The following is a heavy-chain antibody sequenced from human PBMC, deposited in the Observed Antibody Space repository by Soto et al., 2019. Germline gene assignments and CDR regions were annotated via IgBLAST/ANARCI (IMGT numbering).Heavy chain of an antibody. Sequence: SVKVSCKASGFTFTSSAVQWVRQARGQRLEWIGWIVVGSGNTNYAQKFQERVTITRDMSTSTAYMELSSLRSEDTAVYYCAANSGSYYGTDDYWGQGTLVTVSS. V-gene: IGHV1-58*01. CDR2: IVVGSGNT. CDR1: GFTFTSSA. J-gene: IGHJ4*02. CDR3: AANSGSYYGTDDY. D-gene: IGHD1-26*01.